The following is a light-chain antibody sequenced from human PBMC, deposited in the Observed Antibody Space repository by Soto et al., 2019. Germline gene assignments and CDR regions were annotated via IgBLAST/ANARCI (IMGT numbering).Light chain of an antibody. J-gene: IGKJ1*01. Sequence: EIVMTQSPATLSVSPGERATLSCRASQSVSSKLAWYQQKPGQGPRLIIYGASTMATGIPARFSGSGSGTEFTLTVSSLKSEDFAVYYCEHYSTGLWAFGQGTKVEIK. CDR1: QSVSSK. CDR3: EHYSTGLWA. V-gene: IGKV3-15*01. CDR2: GAS.